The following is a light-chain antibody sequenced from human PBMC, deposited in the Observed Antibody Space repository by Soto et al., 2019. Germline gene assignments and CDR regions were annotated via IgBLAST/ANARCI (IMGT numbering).Light chain of an antibody. CDR1: SSNIGSNY. Sequence: QSVLTQPPSASGTPGQRVTISCSGSSSNIGSNYVYWYQQLPGTAPKLLIYRNNQRRSGVPDRFSGSKSGTSASLAISGLRYEDEADYYCAAWDDSLSGHWVFGGGTKLTVL. V-gene: IGLV1-47*01. CDR2: RNN. J-gene: IGLJ3*02. CDR3: AAWDDSLSGHWV.